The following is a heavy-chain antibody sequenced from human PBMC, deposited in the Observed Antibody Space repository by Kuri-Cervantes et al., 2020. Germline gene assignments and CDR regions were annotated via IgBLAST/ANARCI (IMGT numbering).Heavy chain of an antibody. CDR2: IYWNDDK. CDR1: GFSLSTSGVG. V-gene: IGHV2-5*01. Sequence: SGPTLVKPTQTLTLTCTFSGFSLSTSGVGVGWIRQPPGKALEWLTLIYWNDDKRYSPSLKSRLTITKDTSKNQVVLTMTNMDPVNTATYYCARIDEKVVVAAFLDYWGQGTLVTVSS. J-gene: IGHJ4*02. D-gene: IGHD2-15*01. CDR3: ARIDEKVVVAAFLDY.